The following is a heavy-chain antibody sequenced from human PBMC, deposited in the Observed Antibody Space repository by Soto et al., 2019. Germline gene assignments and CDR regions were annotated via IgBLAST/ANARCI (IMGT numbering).Heavy chain of an antibody. J-gene: IGHJ4*02. CDR2: ITGSGGST. CDR1: GFSFSSYS. Sequence: GGSLRLSCAASGFSFSSYSMYWVRQAPGKGLEWVSLITGSGGSTYYADSVKGRVTISRDNAKNSLFMQMNSLTAADTAVYYCVRDVNGDSAPFWGQGTLVTVSS. V-gene: IGHV3-48*01. CDR3: VRDVNGDSAPF. D-gene: IGHD4-17*01.